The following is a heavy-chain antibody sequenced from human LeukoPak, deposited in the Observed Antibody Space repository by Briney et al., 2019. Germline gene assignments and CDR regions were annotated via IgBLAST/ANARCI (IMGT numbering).Heavy chain of an antibody. V-gene: IGHV1-2*02. J-gene: IGHJ4*02. CDR3: ARPNHAISIAADRTLDY. CDR1: GYTFSGYY. Sequence: ASVKVSCNASGYTFSGYYMHWVRQAPGQGLEWMGWINPNSGGTNYAQKFQGRVTMTRDTSISTAYMELSRLRSDDTAVYYCARPNHAISIAADRTLDYWGQGTLVTVSS. CDR2: INPNSGGT. D-gene: IGHD6-13*01.